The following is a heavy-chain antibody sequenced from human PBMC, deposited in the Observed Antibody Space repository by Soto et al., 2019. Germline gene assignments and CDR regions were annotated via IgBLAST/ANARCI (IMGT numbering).Heavy chain of an antibody. CDR3: ARVRWTVAGPGHFDY. D-gene: IGHD6-19*01. CDR1: GGSISSYY. J-gene: IGHJ4*02. Sequence: QVQLQESGPGLVKPSETLSLTCTVSGGSISSYYWSWIRQPPGKGLEWIGYIYYSGSTNYNPSLKGRVTISVDTSKNQFSLKLSSVTAADTAVYYCARVRWTVAGPGHFDYWGQGTLVTVSS. CDR2: IYYSGST. V-gene: IGHV4-59*01.